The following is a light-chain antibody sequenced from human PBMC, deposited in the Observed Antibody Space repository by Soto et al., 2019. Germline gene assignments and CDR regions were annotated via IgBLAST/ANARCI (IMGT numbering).Light chain of an antibody. V-gene: IGLV4-69*01. J-gene: IGLJ2*01. CDR1: SGHSSYA. CDR3: QTWGTGTLV. Sequence: QSVLTQSPSASASLGASVKLTCTLSSGHSSYAIAWHQQQPEKGPRYLMKLNSDGSHNKGDGIPDRFSGSSSGAERYLTISSLQSEDEADYCCQTWGTGTLVFGGGTQLTVL. CDR2: LNSDGSH.